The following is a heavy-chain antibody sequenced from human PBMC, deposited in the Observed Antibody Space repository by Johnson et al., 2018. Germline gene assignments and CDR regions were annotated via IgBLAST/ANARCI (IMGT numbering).Heavy chain of an antibody. V-gene: IGHV3-23*04. CDR1: GFRFSNYA. CDR3: AKDLNKLSLSRAFDI. CDR2: VRDYRDAA. D-gene: IGHD1-1*01. Sequence: EVQLVETGGGLVQPGGSMRLSCAASGFRFSNYALSWVRQAPGKVLEWVSTVRDYRDAAYYADSVRGRFTISRDNSKNTVYLQMQSPRAEDTALYYFAKDLNKLSLSRAFDIWGQGTMVTVSS. J-gene: IGHJ3*02.